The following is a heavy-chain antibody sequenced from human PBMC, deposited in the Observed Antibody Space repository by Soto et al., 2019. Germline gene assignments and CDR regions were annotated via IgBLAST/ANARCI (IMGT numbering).Heavy chain of an antibody. CDR1: GGSINVYY. V-gene: IGHV4-59*04. CDR2: IYHSGST. J-gene: IGHJ4*02. CDR3: AAGGGLPRYY. Sequence: PSETLSLTCTVSGGSINVYYWSWIRQPPGKGLEWIGYIYHSGSTYYNPSLKSRVTISVDRSKNQFSLKLSSVTAADTAVYYCAAGGGLPRYYWGQGTLVTVSS. D-gene: IGHD5-12*01.